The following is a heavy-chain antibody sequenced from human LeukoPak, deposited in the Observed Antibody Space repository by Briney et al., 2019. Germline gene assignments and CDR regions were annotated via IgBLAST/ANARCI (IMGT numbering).Heavy chain of an antibody. J-gene: IGHJ5*02. D-gene: IGHD6-13*01. CDR1: GGTFSSYA. CDR3: ARARIAAAVTYNWFDP. CDR2: IIPIFGIA. Sequence: ASVKVSCTASGGTFSSYAISWVRQAPGQGLEWMGRIIPIFGIANYAQKFQGRVTITADKSTSTAYMELSSLRSEDTAVYYCARARIAAAVTYNWFDPWGQGTLVTVSS. V-gene: IGHV1-69*04.